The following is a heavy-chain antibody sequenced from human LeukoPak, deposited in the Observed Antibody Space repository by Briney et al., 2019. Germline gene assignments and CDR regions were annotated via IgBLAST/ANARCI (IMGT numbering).Heavy chain of an antibody. CDR3: AKDPWGSGEVRGVIG. J-gene: IGHJ4*02. D-gene: IGHD3-10*01. CDR1: GFTFSSYG. CDR2: IRYDGSNK. V-gene: IGHV3-30*02. Sequence: PGGSLRLSCAASGFTFSSYGMHWVRQAPGKGLEWVAFIRYDGSNKYYADSVKGRFTISRDNSKNTLYLQMNSLRAEDTAVYYCAKDPWGSGEVRGVIGWGQGTLVTVSS.